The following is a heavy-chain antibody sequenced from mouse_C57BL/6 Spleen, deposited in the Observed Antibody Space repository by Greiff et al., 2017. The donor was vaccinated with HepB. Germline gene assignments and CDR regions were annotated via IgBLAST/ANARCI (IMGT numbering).Heavy chain of an antibody. CDR3: ARKGYYGSSPYDMDY. Sequence: VQLQHSGPELVKPGASVKISCNASGYSFTDYNMNWVKQSNGKSLEWIGVINPNYGTTSYNQKFKGKATLTVDQSSSTAYMQLNSLTSEDSAVYYCARKGYYGSSPYDMDYWGQGTSVTVSS. CDR1: GYSFTDYN. J-gene: IGHJ4*01. V-gene: IGHV1-39*01. CDR2: INPNYGTT. D-gene: IGHD1-1*01.